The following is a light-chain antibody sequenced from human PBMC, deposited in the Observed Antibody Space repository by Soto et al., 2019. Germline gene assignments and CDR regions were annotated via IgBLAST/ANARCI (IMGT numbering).Light chain of an antibody. CDR1: TSDVGGYNY. Sequence: QSVLTQPASVSGSPGQSITISCTGTTSDVGGYNYVSWYQQHPGKAPKVVIYEVNNRPSGVSNRFSGSKSGNTASLTISGLQADDEGDYYCSSYTTSSSYVLFGGGTKLTVL. CDR3: SSYTTSSSYVL. V-gene: IGLV2-14*01. CDR2: EVN. J-gene: IGLJ2*01.